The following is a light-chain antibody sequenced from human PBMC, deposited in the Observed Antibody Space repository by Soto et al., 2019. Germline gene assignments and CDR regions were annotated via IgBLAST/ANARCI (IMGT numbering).Light chain of an antibody. J-gene: IGLJ3*02. V-gene: IGLV2-14*01. Sequence: QSALTQPASVSGSPGQSITISCTGTNSDIGRYNYVSWYQQHPGKVPKLIIYEVTYRPSGVSDRFSASKSGNTASLTISGLQPEVEADYYCSSYSRSTTEVFGGGTKLTVL. CDR3: SSYSRSTTEV. CDR2: EVT. CDR1: NSDIGRYNY.